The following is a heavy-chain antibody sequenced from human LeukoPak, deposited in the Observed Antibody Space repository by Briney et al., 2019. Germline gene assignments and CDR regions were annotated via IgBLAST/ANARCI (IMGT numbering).Heavy chain of an antibody. Sequence: GGSLRLSCAASDFAFYGYSMHWVRQAPGKGLEWISSISSNSGYIYYADSVKGRFTISRDNAKNSLFLQMNSLRAEDTAVYYCARTLGPNYGSSWYDCWGQGTLVTVSS. D-gene: IGHD6-13*01. CDR3: ARTLGPNYGSSWYDC. V-gene: IGHV3-21*01. J-gene: IGHJ5*01. CDR2: ISSNSGYI. CDR1: DFAFYGYS.